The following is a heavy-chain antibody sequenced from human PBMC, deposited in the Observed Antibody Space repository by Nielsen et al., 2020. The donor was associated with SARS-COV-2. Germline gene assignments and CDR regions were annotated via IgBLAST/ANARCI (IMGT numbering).Heavy chain of an antibody. D-gene: IGHD3-16*01. CDR2: IYYSGST. J-gene: IGHJ2*01. CDR3: ARGRRGQWYFDL. V-gene: IGHV4-39*07. CDR1: GGSISSSSYY. Sequence: SETLSLTCTVSGGSISSSSYYWGWIRQPPGKGLEWIGSIYYSGSTYYNPSLKSRVTISVDTSKNQFSLKLSSVTAADTAVYYCARGRRGQWYFDLWGRGTLVTVSS.